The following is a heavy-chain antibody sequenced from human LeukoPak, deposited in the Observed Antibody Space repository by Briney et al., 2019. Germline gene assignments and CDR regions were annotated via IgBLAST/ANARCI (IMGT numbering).Heavy chain of an antibody. CDR3: ARDNTYYDFWSGYFAPSGMDV. CDR1: GFTFSSYW. J-gene: IGHJ6*02. V-gene: IGHV3-7*01. CDR2: IKQDGSEK. D-gene: IGHD3-3*01. Sequence: GGSLRLSCAASGFTFSSYWMSWVRQAPGKGLEWVANIKQDGSEKYYVDSVKGRFTISRDNAKNSLYLQMNSLRAEDTAVYYCARDNTYYDFWSGYFAPSGMDVWGQGTTVTVSS.